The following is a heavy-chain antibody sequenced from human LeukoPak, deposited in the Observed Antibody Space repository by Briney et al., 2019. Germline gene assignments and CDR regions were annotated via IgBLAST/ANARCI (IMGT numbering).Heavy chain of an antibody. D-gene: IGHD3-3*01. J-gene: IGHJ4*02. V-gene: IGHV4-31*03. CDR3: ARGNPSSAEDY. CDR2: TYYSGST. Sequence: SQTLSLTCTVSGGSISSGGYYWSWIRQHPGKGLEWIGYTYYSGSTYYNPSLKSRVTISVDTSKNQFSLKLSSVTAADTAVYYCARGNPSSAEDYWGQGTLVTVSS. CDR1: GGSISSGGYY.